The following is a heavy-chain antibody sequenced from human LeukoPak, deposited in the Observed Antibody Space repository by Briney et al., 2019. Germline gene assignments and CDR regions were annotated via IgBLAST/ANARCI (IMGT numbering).Heavy chain of an antibody. D-gene: IGHD6-19*01. J-gene: IGHJ5*02. CDR3: ARVAEAGNGKNWFDP. CDR2: IIPIFGTA. Sequence: SVKVSCKASGGTFSSYAISWVRQAPGQGLEWMGGIIPIFGTANYAQKFQGRVTITADESTSTAYMELSSLRSEDTAVYYCARVAEAGNGKNWFDPWGQGTLVTVSS. CDR1: GGTFSSYA. V-gene: IGHV1-69*13.